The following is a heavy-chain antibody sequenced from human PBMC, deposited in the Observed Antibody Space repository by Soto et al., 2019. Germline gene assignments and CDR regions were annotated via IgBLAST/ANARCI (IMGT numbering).Heavy chain of an antibody. CDR2: IYYSGST. D-gene: IGHD5-18*01. CDR1: GGSISSGDYY. Sequence: ASETLSLTCTVSGGSISSGDYYWSWIRQPPGKGLEWIGYIYYSGSTYYNPSLKSRVTISVDTSKNQFSLKLSSVTAADTAVYYCARVGRLTAMAHFDYWGQGTLVTVSS. J-gene: IGHJ4*02. V-gene: IGHV4-30-4*01. CDR3: ARVGRLTAMAHFDY.